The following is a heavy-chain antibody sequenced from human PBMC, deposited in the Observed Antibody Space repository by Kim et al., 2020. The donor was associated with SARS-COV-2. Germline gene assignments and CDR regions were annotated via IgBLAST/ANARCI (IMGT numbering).Heavy chain of an antibody. CDR3: ARHDYVWGSPDY. CDR1: GYTFTSYG. V-gene: IGHV1-18*01. Sequence: ASVTVSCKASGYTFTSYGISWVRQAPGQGLEWMGWISAYNGNTNYAQKLQGRVTMTTDTSTSTAYMELRSLRSDDTAVYYCARHDYVWGSPDYWGQGTLVTVSS. CDR2: ISAYNGNT. D-gene: IGHD3-16*01. J-gene: IGHJ4*02.